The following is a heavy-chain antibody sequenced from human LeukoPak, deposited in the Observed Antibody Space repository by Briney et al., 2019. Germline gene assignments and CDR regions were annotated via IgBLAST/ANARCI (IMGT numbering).Heavy chain of an antibody. CDR3: ARVGDHFHWYLDL. J-gene: IGHJ2*01. CDR1: GFSVGSKY. V-gene: IGHV3-53*01. CDR2: LYSGSDT. D-gene: IGHD3-3*02. Sequence: GGSLRLSCAASGFSVGSKYMNWARQAPGKGLEWISILYSGSDTYYSDSVRGRFTIPRDDSKNTLSLQMNSLRAEDTAVYYCARVGDHFHWYLDLWGRGTLVSVSS.